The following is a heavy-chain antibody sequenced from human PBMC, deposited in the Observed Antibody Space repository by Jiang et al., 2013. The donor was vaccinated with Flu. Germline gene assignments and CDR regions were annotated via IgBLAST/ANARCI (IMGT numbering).Heavy chain of an antibody. V-gene: IGHV4-59*01. J-gene: IGHJ6*02. D-gene: IGHD1-14*01. Sequence: IRQPPGKGLEWIGYIYYSGSTNYNPSLKSRVTISVDTSKNQFSLKLSSVTAADTAVYYCARDRTPGMAHYYGMDVWGQGTTVTVSS. CDR3: ARDRTPGMAHYYGMDV. CDR2: IYYSGST.